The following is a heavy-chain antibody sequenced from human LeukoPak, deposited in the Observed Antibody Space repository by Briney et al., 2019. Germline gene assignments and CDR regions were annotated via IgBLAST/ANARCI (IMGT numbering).Heavy chain of an antibody. Sequence: GGSLRLSCAASGFTFSSYWMTWVRQAPGKGLEWVANIKQDGSEKYYVDSVRGRFTISRDNAKNSLYLQMNSLRAEDTAVYYCARSDLYCSGGSCYSGYFDYWGQGTLVTVSS. CDR1: GFTFSSYW. CDR2: IKQDGSEK. J-gene: IGHJ4*02. V-gene: IGHV3-7*01. D-gene: IGHD2-15*01. CDR3: ARSDLYCSGGSCYSGYFDY.